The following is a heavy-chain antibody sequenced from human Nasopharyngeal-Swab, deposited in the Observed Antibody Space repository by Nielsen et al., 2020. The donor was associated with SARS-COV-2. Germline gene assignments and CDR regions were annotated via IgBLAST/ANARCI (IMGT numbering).Heavy chain of an antibody. CDR3: AREGHTGSVVDY. CDR2: IYYSGST. CDR1: GGSISSYY. V-gene: IGHV4-59*01. J-gene: IGHJ4*02. D-gene: IGHD2-15*01. Sequence: SETLSLTCTVSGGSISSYYWSWIRQPPGKGLEWIGYIYYSGSTNYNPSLKSRVTISVDTSKNQFSLKLSSVTAADTAVYYCAREGHTGSVVDYWGQETLVTVSS.